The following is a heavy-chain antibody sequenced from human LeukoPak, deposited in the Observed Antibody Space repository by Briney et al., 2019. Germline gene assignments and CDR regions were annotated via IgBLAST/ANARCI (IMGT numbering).Heavy chain of an antibody. CDR1: GFTFRSYW. D-gene: IGHD1-1*01. V-gene: IGHV3-7*01. CDR3: ARDVTGYVDY. CDR2: MKQDGSEK. J-gene: IGHJ4*02. Sequence: GGSLRLSCAASGFTFRSYWMSWVRQAPGKGLEWMASMKQDGSEKYYVDSVKGRFTISRDNAKSSLYLQMNSLRAEDTAVYYCARDVTGYVDYWGQGTLVTVSS.